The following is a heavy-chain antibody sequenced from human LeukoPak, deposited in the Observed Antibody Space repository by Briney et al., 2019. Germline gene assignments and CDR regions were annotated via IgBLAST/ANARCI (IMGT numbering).Heavy chain of an antibody. CDR2: ISGSGDST. V-gene: IGHV3-23*01. J-gene: IGHJ4*02. CDR3: AASYSGYEVFDY. Sequence: PGGSLRLSCAASGXTFSSHAMSWVRQAPGKGLEWVSTISGSGDSTFYADSVKGRFTISRDNSKNTLYLQMNSLRAEDTAVYYCAASYSGYEVFDYWGQGTLVTVSS. D-gene: IGHD5-12*01. CDR1: GXTFSSHA.